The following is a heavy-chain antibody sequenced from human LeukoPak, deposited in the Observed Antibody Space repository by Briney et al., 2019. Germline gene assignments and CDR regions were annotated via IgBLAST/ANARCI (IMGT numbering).Heavy chain of an antibody. V-gene: IGHV3-53*01. CDR2: IYSGGST. D-gene: IGHD3-22*01. J-gene: IGHJ5*02. CDR1: GFTVSSNY. Sequence: GGSLRLSCAASGFTVSSNYMSWVRQAPGKGLEWVSVIYSGGSTYYADSVKGRFTISRDNSKNTLYLQMNSLRAEDTAVYYRARGNYYDSSGYCFDPWGQGTLVTVSS. CDR3: ARGNYYDSSGYCFDP.